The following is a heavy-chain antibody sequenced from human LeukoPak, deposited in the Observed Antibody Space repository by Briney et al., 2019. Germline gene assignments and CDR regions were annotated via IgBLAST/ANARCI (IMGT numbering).Heavy chain of an antibody. CDR3: ARGYPLSTTAAGTYFQH. D-gene: IGHD6-13*01. Sequence: GSVRASCTASGYTFSVYYMHWVRQAPGQGGGWMGWINTKSGGTKYTQKFQGRVTITRDTSISTAYMELSRLRSDDTAVYYCARGYPLSTTAAGTYFQHWGQSTLVTVSS. CDR1: GYTFSVYY. J-gene: IGHJ1*01. V-gene: IGHV1-2*02. CDR2: INTKSGGT.